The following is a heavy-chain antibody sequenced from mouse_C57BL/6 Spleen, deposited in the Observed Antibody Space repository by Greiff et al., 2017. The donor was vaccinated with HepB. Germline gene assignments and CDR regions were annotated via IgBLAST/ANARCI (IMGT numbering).Heavy chain of an antibody. CDR2: IYPGSGSP. D-gene: IGHD2-2*01. J-gene: IGHJ4*01. CDR1: GYTFTSYW. V-gene: IGHV1-55*01. Sequence: QVQLQQPGAELVKPGASVKMSCKASGYTFTSYWITWVKQRPGQGLEWIGDIYPGSGSPTYNKKFKSKATLTVDTSSSTAYMQLSSLTSEDSAVYYCAREEIYYGYDEGGYYAMDYWGQGTSVTVSS. CDR3: AREEIYYGYDEGGYYAMDY.